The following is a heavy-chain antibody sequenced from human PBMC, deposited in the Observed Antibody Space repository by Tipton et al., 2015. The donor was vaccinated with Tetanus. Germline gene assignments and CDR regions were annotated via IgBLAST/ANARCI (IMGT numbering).Heavy chain of an antibody. Sequence: TLSLTCTVSGGSISSYYWSWIRQPAGKGLEWIGRIYTSESTNYNPSLQSRVTMSLDTSKNQFSLKLSSVTAADTAVYYCARMQRYGMDVWGHGTTVTVSS. CDR2: IYTSEST. CDR3: ARMQRYGMDV. CDR1: GGSISSYY. D-gene: IGHD6-25*01. J-gene: IGHJ6*02. V-gene: IGHV4-4*07.